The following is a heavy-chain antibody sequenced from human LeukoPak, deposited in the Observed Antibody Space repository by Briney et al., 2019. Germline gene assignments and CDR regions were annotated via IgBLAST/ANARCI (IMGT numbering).Heavy chain of an antibody. CDR1: GFTFSSYD. J-gene: IGHJ4*02. V-gene: IGHV3-13*01. D-gene: IGHD6-19*01. CDR2: IGTAGDT. Sequence: GSLRLSCAASGFTFSSYDMHWVRQATGKGLEWVSAIGTAGDTYYPGSVKGRFTISRENAKNSLYLQMNSLRAGDTAVYYCARDSTSLGGWYYFDYWGQGTLVTVSS. CDR3: ARDSTSLGGWYYFDY.